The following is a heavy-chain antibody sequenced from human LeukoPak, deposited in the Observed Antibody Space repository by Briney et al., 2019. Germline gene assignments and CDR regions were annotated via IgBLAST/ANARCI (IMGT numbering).Heavy chain of an antibody. CDR2: IYTSGI. V-gene: IGHV4-4*07. CDR3: ARRMLEARESSATNWFDT. CDR1: GGSLSSYS. D-gene: IGHD5-12*01. J-gene: IGHJ5*02. Sequence: PSETLSLTCTVSGGSLSSYSWTWIRQPPGKGLEWIGRIYTSGINYNPSLQSRITISVDTSKNQFSLKLTSVTAADTAVYYCARRMLEARESSATNWFDTWGQGTLVTVSS.